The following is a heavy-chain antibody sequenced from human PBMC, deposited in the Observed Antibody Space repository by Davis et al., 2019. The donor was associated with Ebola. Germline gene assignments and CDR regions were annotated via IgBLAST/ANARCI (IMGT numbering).Heavy chain of an antibody. V-gene: IGHV4-39*07. J-gene: IGHJ4*02. CDR2: IYYSGST. Sequence: SETLSLTCTVSGGSISSSSYYWGWIRQPPGKGLEWIGSIYYSGSTYYNPSLKSRVTISVDTSKNQFSLKLSSVTAADTAVYYCARGLLWFGELSTPTPYFDYWGQGTLVTVSS. CDR3: ARGLLWFGELSTPTPYFDY. D-gene: IGHD3-10*01. CDR1: GGSISSSSYY.